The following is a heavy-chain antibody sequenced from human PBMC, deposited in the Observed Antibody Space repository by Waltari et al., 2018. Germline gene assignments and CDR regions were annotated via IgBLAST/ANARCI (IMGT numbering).Heavy chain of an antibody. Sequence: QVQLVQSGAEVKKPGASVKVSCKASGYTFTSYYMHWVRQAPGQGLEWMGIINPSGGSTSYAQKFQGRVTMTRDTSMSTVYMELSSLRSEDTAVYYCARLGGDGYYFDYWGQGTLVTVSS. J-gene: IGHJ4*02. CDR1: GYTFTSYY. CDR2: INPSGGST. V-gene: IGHV1-46*01. CDR3: ARLGGDGYYFDY. D-gene: IGHD2-21*02.